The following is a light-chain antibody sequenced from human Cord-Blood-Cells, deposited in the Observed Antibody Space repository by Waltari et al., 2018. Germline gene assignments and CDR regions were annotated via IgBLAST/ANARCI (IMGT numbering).Light chain of an antibody. Sequence: EIVLTQSPGTLSLSPGERATLSCRASQSVSSSYLAWYQQKPGQAPRLVIYGASSRATGIPDRFSGSGYGTDFTLTISRLEPEDFAVYYCQQYGSSPKVTFGQGTRLEIK. CDR1: QSVSSSY. CDR2: GAS. J-gene: IGKJ5*01. CDR3: QQYGSSPKVT. V-gene: IGKV3-20*01.